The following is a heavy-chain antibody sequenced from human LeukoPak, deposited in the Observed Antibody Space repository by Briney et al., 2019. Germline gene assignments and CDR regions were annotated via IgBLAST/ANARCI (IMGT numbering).Heavy chain of an antibody. CDR3: ARDRDSYYQAAFDI. V-gene: IGHV4-59*01. CDR1: GGSISSYY. Sequence: SETLSLTCTVSGGSISSYYWSWIRQPPGKGLEWIGYISYSGSTNYNPSLKSRVTISADTSKNQFSLTLRSVTAADTAVYYCARDRDSYYQAAFDISGQGTVVTVSS. J-gene: IGHJ3*02. D-gene: IGHD3-22*01. CDR2: ISYSGST.